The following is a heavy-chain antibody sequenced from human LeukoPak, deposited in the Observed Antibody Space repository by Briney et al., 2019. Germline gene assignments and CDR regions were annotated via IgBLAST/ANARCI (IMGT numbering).Heavy chain of an antibody. D-gene: IGHD2-21*01. Sequence: SETLSLTCTVSGGSISSSSYYWGWIRQPPGKGLEWIGYIYYSGSTNYNPSLKSRVTISVDTSKNQFSLKLSSVTAADTAVYYCARHPYFDAFDIWGQGTMVTVSS. CDR2: IYYSGST. V-gene: IGHV4-61*05. CDR3: ARHPYFDAFDI. J-gene: IGHJ3*02. CDR1: GGSISSSSYY.